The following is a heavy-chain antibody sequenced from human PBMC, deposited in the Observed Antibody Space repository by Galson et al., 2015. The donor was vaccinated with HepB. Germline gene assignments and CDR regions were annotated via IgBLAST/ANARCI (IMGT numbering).Heavy chain of an antibody. Sequence: SVKVSCKASGYTFTGYYMHWVRQAPGQGLEWMGWINPNSGGTNYAQKFQGRVTMTRDTSISTAYMELSRLRSDDTAVYYCAREDVDTAMVVVFRSYFDYWGQGTLVTVSS. J-gene: IGHJ4*02. CDR1: GYTFTGYY. CDR2: INPNSGGT. V-gene: IGHV1-2*02. D-gene: IGHD5-18*01. CDR3: AREDVDTAMVVVFRSYFDY.